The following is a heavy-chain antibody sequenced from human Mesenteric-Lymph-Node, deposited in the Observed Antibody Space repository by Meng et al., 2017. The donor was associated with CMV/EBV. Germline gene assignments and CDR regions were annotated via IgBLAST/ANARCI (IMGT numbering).Heavy chain of an antibody. CDR3: AKVQTFLEAFDI. CDR2: ISWDGGST. J-gene: IGHJ3*02. CDR1: GFTFDDYT. Sequence: GESLKISCAASGFTFDDYTMHWVRQAPGKGLEWVSLISWDGGSTYYADSVKGRFTISRDNSKNSLYLQMNSLRPEDTAFYYCAKVQTFLEAFDIWGQGTMVTVSS. D-gene: IGHD2-21*01. V-gene: IGHV3-43*01.